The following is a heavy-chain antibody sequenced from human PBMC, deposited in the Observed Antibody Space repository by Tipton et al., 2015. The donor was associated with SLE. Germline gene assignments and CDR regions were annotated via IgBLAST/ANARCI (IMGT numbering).Heavy chain of an antibody. J-gene: IGHJ6*03. Sequence: TLSLTCSVSGGSLSSTSYYWGWIRQLPGNGLEWIGYIYYSGSTSYNPSLKSRVTISIDTSNDHFSLRLSSVTAADTAIYYCARSSSGWYKGAMDVWGKGTTVIVSS. V-gene: IGHV4-39*07. D-gene: IGHD6-19*01. CDR1: GGSLSSTSYY. CDR3: ARSSSGWYKGAMDV. CDR2: IYYSGST.